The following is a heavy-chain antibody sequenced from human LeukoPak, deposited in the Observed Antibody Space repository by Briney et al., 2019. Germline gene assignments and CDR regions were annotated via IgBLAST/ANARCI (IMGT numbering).Heavy chain of an antibody. CDR3: ARLNYYDISGLPGDY. CDR1: GGSISSYY. D-gene: IGHD3-22*01. CDR2: IYYSGST. J-gene: IGHJ4*02. Sequence: PSETLSLTCTVSGGSISSYYWGWIRQPPGKGLEWIGSIYYSGSTYYNPSLKSRVTISVDTSKNQFSLKLSSVTAADTAVYYCARLNYYDISGLPGDYWGQGTLVTVSS. V-gene: IGHV4-39*01.